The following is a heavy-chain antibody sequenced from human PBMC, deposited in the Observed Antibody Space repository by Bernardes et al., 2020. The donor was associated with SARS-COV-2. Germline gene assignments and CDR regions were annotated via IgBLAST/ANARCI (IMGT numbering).Heavy chain of an antibody. Sequence: GGSLRLSCAASGFTFSDYYMNWIRQAPGKGLEWVSYISNGGGRYTNYADSVKGRFTISRDVAKNSLYLQMNSLRAEDTAVYYCARGAYSLNKSGPRSVFDIWGQATMVTVSS. CDR3: ARGAYSLNKSGPRSVFDI. D-gene: IGHD1-26*01. J-gene: IGHJ3*02. V-gene: IGHV3-11*06. CDR2: ISNGGGRYT. CDR1: GFTFSDYY.